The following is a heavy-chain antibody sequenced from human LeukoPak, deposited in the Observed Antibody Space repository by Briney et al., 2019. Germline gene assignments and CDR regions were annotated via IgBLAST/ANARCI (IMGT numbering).Heavy chain of an antibody. CDR2: ISGSGGST. Sequence: GGSLRLSCAASGFTFSSYAMSWVRQAPGKGLEWVSAISGSGGSTYYADSVKGRFTISRDNSKNTLYLQMNSLRAEDTAVYYCALHNGGSCYFFGVDYWGQGTLVTVSS. D-gene: IGHD2-15*01. J-gene: IGHJ4*02. CDR1: GFTFSSYA. V-gene: IGHV3-23*01. CDR3: ALHNGGSCYFFGVDY.